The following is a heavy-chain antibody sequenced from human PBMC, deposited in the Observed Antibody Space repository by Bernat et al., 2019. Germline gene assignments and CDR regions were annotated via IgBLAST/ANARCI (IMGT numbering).Heavy chain of an antibody. Sequence: EVHLLESGGDLVQPGGSLRLSCAASGFTFSAYAMSWVRQAPGKGPEWVSAVSGSGSQTYYADSVKGLFTVTRDNSKGTLYLQMNNLRAEDTAIYSCARGRQTHYGSAEYWGQGTLVIVSS. D-gene: IGHD3-10*01. V-gene: IGHV3-23*01. CDR3: ARGRQTHYGSAEY. CDR2: VSGSGSQT. CDR1: GFTFSAYA. J-gene: IGHJ4*02.